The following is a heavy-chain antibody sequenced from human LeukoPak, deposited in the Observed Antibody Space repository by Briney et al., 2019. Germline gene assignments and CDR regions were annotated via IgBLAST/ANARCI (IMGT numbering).Heavy chain of an antibody. J-gene: IGHJ4*02. CDR2: ISGSSTTI. V-gene: IGHV3-48*02. CDR1: GFTFSSYT. Sequence: GGSLRLSCAASGFTFSSYTMTWVRQAPGKGLEWVSYISGSSTTIYYADSVKGRFTISRDNAKNSLYLQMNSLRDEDTAVYYCAKAEGYYYDSSGYLSSFKNWGQGTLVTVSS. D-gene: IGHD3-22*01. CDR3: AKAEGYYYDSSGYLSSFKN.